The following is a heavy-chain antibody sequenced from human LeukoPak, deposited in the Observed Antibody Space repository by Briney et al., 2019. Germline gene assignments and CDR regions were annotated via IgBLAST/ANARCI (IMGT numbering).Heavy chain of an antibody. CDR3: ARDRGLVDNGMDV. D-gene: IGHD3/OR15-3a*01. J-gene: IGHJ6*02. CDR1: GISFGSYW. CDR2: INKDGSAQ. Sequence: GSLRLSFAASGISFGSYWMNWVRQAPGKGLEWVANINKDGSAQYYVGSLKGRFTISRDNAKNSLYLQMNSLRAEDTAVYYCARDRGLVDNGMDVWGQGTTVTVSS. V-gene: IGHV3-7*01.